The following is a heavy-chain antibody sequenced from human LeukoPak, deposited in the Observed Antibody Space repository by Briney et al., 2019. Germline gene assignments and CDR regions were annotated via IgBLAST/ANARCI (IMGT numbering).Heavy chain of an antibody. CDR1: GGSISSGSYY. J-gene: IGHJ4*02. Sequence: PSETLSLTCTVSGGSISSGSYYWSWIRQPAGKGLEWIGRIYTSGSTNYNPSLKSRVTISVDTSKNQFSLKLSSVTAADTAVYYCATIPYSSSWYVDDYWGQGTLVTVPS. D-gene: IGHD6-13*01. CDR3: ATIPYSSSWYVDDY. V-gene: IGHV4-61*02. CDR2: IYTSGST.